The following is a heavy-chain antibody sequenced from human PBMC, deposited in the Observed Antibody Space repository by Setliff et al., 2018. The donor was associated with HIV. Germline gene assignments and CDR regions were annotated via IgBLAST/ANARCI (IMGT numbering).Heavy chain of an antibody. CDR2: ISYNGIT. Sequence: PSETLSLTCSVSGGSMRNYYWSWIRQPPRKGLEWVGYISYNGITTYNPSLKSRVTISVDTSKNQFSLKLTSVTAADTAVYYCARQPVDTASFDPWGQGTLVTVS. CDR3: ARQPVDTASFDP. D-gene: IGHD5-18*01. CDR1: GGSMRNYY. J-gene: IGHJ5*02. V-gene: IGHV4-59*08.